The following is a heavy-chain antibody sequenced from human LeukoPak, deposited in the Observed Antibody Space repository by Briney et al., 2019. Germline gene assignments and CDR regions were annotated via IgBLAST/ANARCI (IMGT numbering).Heavy chain of an antibody. J-gene: IGHJ5*02. CDR2: ISAYNGNT. V-gene: IGHV1-18*01. Sequence: ASVKVSCKASGYTFTSYGISWVRQAPGQGLEWMGWISAYNGNTNYAPKLQGRVTMATDTSTSTAYMELRSLRSDDTAVYYCARLVVAGTGYNWFDPWGQGTLVTVSS. CDR3: ARLVVAGTGYNWFDP. CDR1: GYTFTSYG. D-gene: IGHD6-19*01.